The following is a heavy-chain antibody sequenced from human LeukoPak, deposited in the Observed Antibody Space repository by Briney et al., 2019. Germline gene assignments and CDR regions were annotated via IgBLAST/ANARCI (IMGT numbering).Heavy chain of an antibody. V-gene: IGHV3-53*01. Sequence: AGGSLRLSCAASGFTVSSNYMSWVRQAPGKGLEGVSVIYSGGSTYYADSVKGRFTISRDNSKNTLYLQMNSLRAEDTAVYYCARDLGSSSGTVEDWGQGTLVTVSS. CDR1: GFTVSSNY. CDR3: ARDLGSSSGTVED. J-gene: IGHJ4*02. D-gene: IGHD6-6*01. CDR2: IYSGGST.